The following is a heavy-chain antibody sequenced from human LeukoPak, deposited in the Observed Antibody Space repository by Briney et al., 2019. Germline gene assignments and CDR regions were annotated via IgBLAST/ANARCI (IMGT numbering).Heavy chain of an antibody. Sequence: GGSLRLSCAASGFTFSSYSMNWVRQAPGKGLEWVSSISSSSSYIYYADSVKGRSTISRDNAKNSLYLQMNSLRAEDTAVYYCALFGARVDVWGQGTTVTVSS. V-gene: IGHV3-21*01. J-gene: IGHJ6*02. CDR2: ISSSSSYI. D-gene: IGHD1-26*01. CDR3: ALFGARVDV. CDR1: GFTFSSYS.